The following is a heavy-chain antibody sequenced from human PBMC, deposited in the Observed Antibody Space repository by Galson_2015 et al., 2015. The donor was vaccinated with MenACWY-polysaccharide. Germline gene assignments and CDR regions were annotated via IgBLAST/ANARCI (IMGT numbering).Heavy chain of an antibody. CDR1: GFTFNDFW. J-gene: IGHJ4*02. Sequence: SLRLSCAASGFTFNDFWLSWVRQAPGKGLEWVANINQYGSEKYYVDPVKGRFTISRDNAKNSLYLQMNSLRAEDTAVYYCARDGGRTIGTTQRGYWGQGTLVTVSS. CDR3: ARDGGRTIGTTQRGY. D-gene: IGHD1-1*01. V-gene: IGHV3-7*01. CDR2: INQYGSEK.